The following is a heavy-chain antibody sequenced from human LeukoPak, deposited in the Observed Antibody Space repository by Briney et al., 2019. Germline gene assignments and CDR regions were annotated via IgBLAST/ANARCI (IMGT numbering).Heavy chain of an antibody. J-gene: IGHJ4*02. Sequence: GGSLRLSCTASGFTFRNFFMTWIRQAPGKGLEWVSYISSSGSTIYYADSVKGRFTISRDNAKNSLYLQMNSLRAEDTAVYYCARWLLRGPIDYWGQGTLVTVSS. CDR2: ISSSGSTI. D-gene: IGHD1-26*01. V-gene: IGHV3-11*01. CDR3: ARWLLRGPIDY. CDR1: GFTFRNFF.